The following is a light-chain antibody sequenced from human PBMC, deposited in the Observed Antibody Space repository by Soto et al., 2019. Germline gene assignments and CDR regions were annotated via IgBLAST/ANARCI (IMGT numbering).Light chain of an antibody. V-gene: IGKV3-15*01. Sequence: EIVMTQSPATLSVSPGERATLSCRASRSISSTVAWYQQKPGQAPRLLIHSASTRATGIPARFSGAGSGTEFTLAIGSLQSEDVAVYYCQQYDDWPTMFGQGTKVEIK. CDR1: RSISST. J-gene: IGKJ1*01. CDR2: SAS. CDR3: QQYDDWPTM.